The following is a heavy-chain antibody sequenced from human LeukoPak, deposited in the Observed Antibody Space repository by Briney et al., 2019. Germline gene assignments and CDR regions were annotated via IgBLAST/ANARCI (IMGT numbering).Heavy chain of an antibody. CDR2: IYYSGST. CDR3: ARVSMRYYYYYMDV. CDR1: GSSISSHY. V-gene: IGHV4-59*11. Sequence: SETLSLTCTVSGSSISSHYWSWIRQPPGKGLEWIGYIYYSGSTNYNPSLKSRVTISVDTSKNQFSLKLSSVTAADTAVYYCARVSMRYYYYYMDVWGKGTTVTVSS. J-gene: IGHJ6*03.